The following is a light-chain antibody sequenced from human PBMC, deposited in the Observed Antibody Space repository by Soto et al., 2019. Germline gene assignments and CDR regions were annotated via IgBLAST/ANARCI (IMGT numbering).Light chain of an antibody. Sequence: DIQMTQSPSSLSASVGDRVTITCRTSQSISSYLTWYQQKPGKVPKLLIYAASSLQSGVPLRFSGSGSGTEFTLTISSLQPEDFGTYYCLQNNSYPITFGQGTRLEIK. J-gene: IGKJ5*01. CDR3: LQNNSYPIT. CDR2: AAS. V-gene: IGKV1-17*01. CDR1: QSISSY.